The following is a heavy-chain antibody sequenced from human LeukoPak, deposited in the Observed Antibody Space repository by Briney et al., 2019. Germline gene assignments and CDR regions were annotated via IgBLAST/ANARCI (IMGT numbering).Heavy chain of an antibody. CDR1: GFTFSDYA. D-gene: IGHD6-19*01. Sequence: PGGSLRLSCTASGFTFSDYAMTWVRQAPGKGLECLGFIRNKANGGTADHAASVNGRFTISRDDSKTIAYLQMNSLKTEDTAVYFCSRAYSTGWLGINDYWGQGVLVTVSS. J-gene: IGHJ4*02. CDR2: IRNKANGGTA. V-gene: IGHV3-49*04. CDR3: SRAYSTGWLGINDY.